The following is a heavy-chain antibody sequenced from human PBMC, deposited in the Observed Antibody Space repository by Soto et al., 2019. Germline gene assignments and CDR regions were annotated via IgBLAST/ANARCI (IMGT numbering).Heavy chain of an antibody. V-gene: IGHV4-59*02. Sequence: QMQLQESGPTLVKPSETLSLTCNVSGDSVSSGYWSWIRQPPGKGLEWIGFMYFGGSFNYNPSLAGRVTLSVETSKNQFSMKMTSVTAADTAVYYCARSYYDSLGVTVGPWGQGTLVTVSS. J-gene: IGHJ5*02. CDR1: GDSVSSGY. D-gene: IGHD3-22*01. CDR3: ARSYYDSLGVTVGP. CDR2: MYFGGSF.